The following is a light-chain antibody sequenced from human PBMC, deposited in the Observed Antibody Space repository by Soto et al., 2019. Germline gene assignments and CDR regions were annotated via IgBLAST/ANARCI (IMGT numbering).Light chain of an antibody. V-gene: IGLV1-40*01. CDR3: QSYDDSLSAHYV. CDR1: SSNIGSTYD. Sequence: SVLTQPPSMSGAPGQRVTISCTGSSSNIGSTYDVQWYQQLPGTAPKLLIYGNSNRPSGVPDRFSASKSGTSASLAITGLQADDEADYYCQSYDDSLSAHYVFGTGTKVTVL. J-gene: IGLJ1*01. CDR2: GNS.